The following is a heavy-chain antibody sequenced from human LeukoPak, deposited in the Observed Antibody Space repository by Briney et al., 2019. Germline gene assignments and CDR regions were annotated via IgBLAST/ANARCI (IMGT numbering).Heavy chain of an antibody. V-gene: IGHV4-59*01. J-gene: IGHJ4*02. D-gene: IGHD5-24*01. CDR2: VYYTGST. CDR1: GGSIRSYY. CDR3: ARGAMATTPFFDY. Sequence: SETLSLTCTVSGGSIRSYYWTWIRQPPGKGLEWIGYVYYTGSTNFNTSLKSRVTMSLDTSRNQFSLKLTSLTAADTAVYYCARGAMATTPFFDYWGQGTLVTVSS.